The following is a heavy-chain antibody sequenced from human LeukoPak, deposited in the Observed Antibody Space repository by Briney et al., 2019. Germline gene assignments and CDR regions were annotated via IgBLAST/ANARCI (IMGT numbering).Heavy chain of an antibody. CDR2: ISSNGGST. D-gene: IGHD1-14*01. V-gene: IGHV3-64*01. CDR3: AKELPQFSWPTAPENGDY. Sequence: AGGSLRLSCAASGFTFSSYAMHWVRQAPGKGLEYVSAISSNGGSTYYANSVKGRFTISRDNSKNTLYLQMGSLRAEDMAVYYCAKELPQFSWPTAPENGDYWGQGTLVTVSS. CDR1: GFTFSSYA. J-gene: IGHJ4*02.